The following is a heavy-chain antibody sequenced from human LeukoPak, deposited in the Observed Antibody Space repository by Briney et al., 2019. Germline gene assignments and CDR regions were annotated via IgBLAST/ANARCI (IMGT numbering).Heavy chain of an antibody. V-gene: IGHV3-7*01. Sequence: PGGSLRLSCVVSGISLSNYAMTWVRQAPGKGLEWVANIKQDGSQKYYVDSVQGRFTISRDNAKNSLYLQMNSLRAEDTAVYYCAAQRAVGFDYWGQGTLVTVSS. D-gene: IGHD6-19*01. CDR2: IKQDGSQK. CDR3: AAQRAVGFDY. J-gene: IGHJ4*02. CDR1: GISLSNYA.